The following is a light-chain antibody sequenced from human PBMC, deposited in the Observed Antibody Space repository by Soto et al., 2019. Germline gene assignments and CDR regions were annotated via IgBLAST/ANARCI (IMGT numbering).Light chain of an antibody. CDR2: EDN. J-gene: IGLJ3*02. CDR3: QSYDATNQV. CDR1: SCSIASNY. V-gene: IGLV6-57*01. Sequence: NFMLTQPHSVSESPGKTVIISCTRSSCSIASNYVQWYQQRPGSSPTTVTYEDNQRPSGVPDRFSGSIDSSSNSASLTISGLETEDEADYYCQSYDATNQVFGGGTKLTVL.